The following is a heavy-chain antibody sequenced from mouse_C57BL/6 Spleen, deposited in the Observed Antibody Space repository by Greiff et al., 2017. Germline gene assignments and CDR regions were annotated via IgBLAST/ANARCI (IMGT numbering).Heavy chain of an antibody. V-gene: IGHV1-20*01. J-gene: IGHJ2*01. CDR3: ARGEYGNSYAMDY. CDR2: INPYNGDT. CDR1: GYSFTGYF. D-gene: IGHD2-1*01. Sequence: EVQLQQSGPELVKPGDSVKISCKASGYSFTGYFMNWVMQSHGKRLEWIGRINPYNGDTFYNQKFKGKATLTVDQSSSTTHLELQSLTSEDSAVYYCARGEYGNSYAMDYWGQGTTLTVSS.